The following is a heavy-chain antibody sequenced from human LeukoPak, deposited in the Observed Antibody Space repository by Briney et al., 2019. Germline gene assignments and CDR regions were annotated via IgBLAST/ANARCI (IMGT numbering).Heavy chain of an antibody. V-gene: IGHV3-53*01. J-gene: IGHJ4*02. CDR3: AGGDDYGDS. CDR1: GFTVNSNY. Sequence: PGGSLRLSCAASGFTVNSNYMSWVRQAPGKGLQWVSLMYIGGSTYYADSVKGRFTISRDNSKNTLYLQMNSLKAEDTAVYYCAGGDDYGDSWGQGTLVTVSS. CDR2: MYIGGST. D-gene: IGHD3-16*01.